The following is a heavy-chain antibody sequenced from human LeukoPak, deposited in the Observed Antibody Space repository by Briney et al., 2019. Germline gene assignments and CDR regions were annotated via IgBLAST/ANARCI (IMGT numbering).Heavy chain of an antibody. CDR2: VFYSRKS. CDR3: ARVNPLGYFDQ. J-gene: IGHJ4*02. CDR1: GGFTSAYY. Sequence: SETVSLTCTVSGGFTSAYYWSWVRQPLGKGLEWIGSVFYSRKSNYNPSLTRRVAMSVDTSKSHFSLKLTSVIAADTAVYYCARVNPLGYFDQWGQGTLVAVSS. V-gene: IGHV4-59*13.